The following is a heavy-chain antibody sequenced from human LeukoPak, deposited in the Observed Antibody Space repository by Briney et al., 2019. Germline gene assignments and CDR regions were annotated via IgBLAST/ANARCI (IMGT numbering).Heavy chain of an antibody. CDR1: GGSISSGGYY. V-gene: IGHV4-31*03. J-gene: IGHJ4*02. CDR3: ARAPIFGVAYFDY. D-gene: IGHD3-3*01. CDR2: IYYSGST. Sequence: SQTLSLTCTVSGGSISSGGYYWSWIRQHTGKGREWIGYIYYSGSTYYNPSLKSRVSMSVDASKTQFSLNLSSVTAADTAVYYCARAPIFGVAYFDYWGQGSLVTVSS.